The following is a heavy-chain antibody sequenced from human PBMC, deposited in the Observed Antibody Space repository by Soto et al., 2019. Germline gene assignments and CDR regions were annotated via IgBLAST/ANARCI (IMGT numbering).Heavy chain of an antibody. V-gene: IGHV2-70*04. CDR3: ARIRVGGPFDY. CDR1: GFSLSTSGMR. CDR2: IDWDDDK. J-gene: IGHJ4*02. Sequence: SGPTLVNPTQTLTLTCTFSGFSLSTSGMRVSWIRQPPGKALEWLARIDWDDDKFYSTSLKTRLTISKDTSKNQVVLTMTNMDPVDTATCYCARIRVGGPFDYWGQGTLVTVSS. D-gene: IGHD3-16*01.